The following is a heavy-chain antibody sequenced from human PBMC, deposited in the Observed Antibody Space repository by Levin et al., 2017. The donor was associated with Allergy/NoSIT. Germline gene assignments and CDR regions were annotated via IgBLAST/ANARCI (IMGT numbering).Heavy chain of an antibody. V-gene: IGHV3-33*01. J-gene: IGHJ4*02. CDR3: ARDRMGETYHSDY. CDR2: IWHDGSNE. Sequence: GESLKISCAASGFIFSNFHMHWVRQAPGKGLEWVAFIWHDGSNEYFADSVKGRFTISRDNSKNTFYLQMNSLRAEDTAVYYCARDRMGETYHSDYWGPGTLVTVSS. CDR1: GFIFSNFH. D-gene: IGHD2-21*01.